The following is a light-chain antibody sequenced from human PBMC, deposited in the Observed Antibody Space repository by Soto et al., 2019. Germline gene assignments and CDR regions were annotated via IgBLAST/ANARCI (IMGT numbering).Light chain of an antibody. J-gene: IGLJ1*01. V-gene: IGLV2-14*01. CDR2: EVS. CDR3: SSYTSSSTR. Sequence: QSALTQPASVSGSPGQSITISCTGTSSDVRSYNYVSWYQQHPGKAPKLMIYEVSDRPSGISSRFSGSKSGNTASLTISGLQTEDEADYYCSSYTSSSTRFGTGTKVTVL. CDR1: SSDVRSYNY.